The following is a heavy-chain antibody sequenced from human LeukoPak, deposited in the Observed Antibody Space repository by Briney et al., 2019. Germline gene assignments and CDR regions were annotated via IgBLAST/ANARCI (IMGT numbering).Heavy chain of an antibody. Sequence: GGSLRLSCAASGFTFSNYEMDWVRQAPGKGLEWISYISSSGVTIYYADSVKGRFTISRDNAKNSLNLQLNSLRPEDTAVYYCAREAYSGYDFYFDYWGQGTLVTVSS. V-gene: IGHV3-48*03. CDR3: AREAYSGYDFYFDY. D-gene: IGHD5-12*01. CDR1: GFTFSNYE. J-gene: IGHJ4*02. CDR2: ISSSGVTI.